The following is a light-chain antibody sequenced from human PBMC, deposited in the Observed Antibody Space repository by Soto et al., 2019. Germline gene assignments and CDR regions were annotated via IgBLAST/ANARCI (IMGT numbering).Light chain of an antibody. CDR3: GSSRISTAV. CDR2: DVT. Sequence: QSVLTQPASVSGSPGQSITISCTGTSSDVGGYNYVSWYQQYPGKAPKLMIYDVTNRPSGVSNRFSGSKSGNTASLTISGLQAEDEADYYCGSSRISTAVFGTGTKVTVL. J-gene: IGLJ1*01. CDR1: SSDVGGYNY. V-gene: IGLV2-14*01.